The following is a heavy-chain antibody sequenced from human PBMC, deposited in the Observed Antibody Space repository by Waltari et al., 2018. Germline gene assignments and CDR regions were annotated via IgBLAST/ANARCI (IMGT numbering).Heavy chain of an antibody. Sequence: QVQLVQSGAEVKQPGASVKVSCKVSGYSFPDYFLHWVRQAPGQGLEWMGWINPDNGGTNYSQMFQGRLVLTRDTSINTAYMQLTSLTSDDTAVYYCARRTSSADAPWGQGTLVTVSS. CDR1: GYSFPDYF. J-gene: IGHJ5*02. CDR2: INPDNGGT. V-gene: IGHV1-2*02. CDR3: ARRTSSADAP.